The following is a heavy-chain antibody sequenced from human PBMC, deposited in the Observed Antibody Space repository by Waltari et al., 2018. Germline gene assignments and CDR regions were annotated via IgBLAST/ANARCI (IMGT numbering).Heavy chain of an antibody. V-gene: IGHV3-23*01. D-gene: IGHD4-17*01. J-gene: IGHJ2*01. CDR3: AKVNGDYYWYFDL. CDR2: ISGSGGRT. CDR1: GFTFSSYA. Sequence: EVQLLESGGGLVQPGESLRLSCAASGFTFSSYAMSWVRQAPGKGLEWVSAISGSGGRTYYADSVKGRFTISRDNAKNTLYLQMNSLRAEDTALYYCAKVNGDYYWYFDLWGRGTLVTVSS.